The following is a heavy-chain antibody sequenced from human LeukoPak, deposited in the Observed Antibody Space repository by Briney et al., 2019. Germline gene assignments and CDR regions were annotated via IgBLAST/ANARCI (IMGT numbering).Heavy chain of an antibody. CDR1: GFTFSSYW. CDR3: ARGHRRGEYSYGHNPLWY. D-gene: IGHD5-18*01. J-gene: IGHJ4*02. V-gene: IGHV3-7*01. CDR2: IKQDGSEK. Sequence: GGSLRLSCAASGFTFSSYWMSWVRQAPGKGLEWVANIKQDGSEKYYVDSVKGRFTISRDNAKNSLYLQMISLRAEDTAVYYCARGHRRGEYSYGHNPLWYWGQGTLVTVSS.